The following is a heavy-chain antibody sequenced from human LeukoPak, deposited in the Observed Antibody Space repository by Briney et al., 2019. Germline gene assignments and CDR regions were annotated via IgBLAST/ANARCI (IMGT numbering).Heavy chain of an antibody. CDR2: IIPIFGTA. J-gene: IGHJ4*02. CDR1: GYTFTSYA. V-gene: IGHV1-69*13. D-gene: IGHD3-22*01. CDR3: ASAVVAYYYDSSGYSFDY. Sequence: SVKVSCKASGYTFTSYAMNWVRQAPGQGLEWMGGIIPIFGTANYAQKFQGRVTITADESTSTAYMELSSLRSEDTAVYYCASAVVAYYYDSSGYSFDYWGQGTLVTVSS.